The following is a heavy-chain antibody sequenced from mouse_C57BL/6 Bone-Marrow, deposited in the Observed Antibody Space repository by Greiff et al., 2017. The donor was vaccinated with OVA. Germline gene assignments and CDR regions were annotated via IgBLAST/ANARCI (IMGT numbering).Heavy chain of an antibody. CDR2: INPGSGGT. CDR1: GYAFTNYL. J-gene: IGHJ3*01. Sequence: VQLQQSGPELVKPGASVQIPCKASGYAFTNYLIEWVKQRPGQGLEWIGVINPGSGGTNYNEKFKGKATLTADKSSSTAYMQLSSLTSEDSAVYFCAGAAWFAYWGQGTLVTVSA. V-gene: IGHV1-54*01. CDR3: AGAAWFAY.